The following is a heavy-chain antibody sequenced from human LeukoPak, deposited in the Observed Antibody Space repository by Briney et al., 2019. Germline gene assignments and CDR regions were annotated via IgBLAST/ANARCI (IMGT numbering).Heavy chain of an antibody. D-gene: IGHD2-2*01. V-gene: IGHV4-61*02. Sequence: PSETLSLTCTVSGGSISSGTYYWTWIRQPAGKGLEWIGRIYSSGSTSYNPSLDSRVRISIDTSKNQFSLKLSSVTAADTAVYYCARVPDIVVVPAAPDYWGQGTLVTVSS. CDR2: IYSSGST. J-gene: IGHJ4*02. CDR3: ARVPDIVVVPAAPDY. CDR1: GGSISSGTYY.